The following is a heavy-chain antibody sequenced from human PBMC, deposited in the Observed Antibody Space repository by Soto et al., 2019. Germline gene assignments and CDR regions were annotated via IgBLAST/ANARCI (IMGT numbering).Heavy chain of an antibody. CDR1: GGSISSYY. Sequence: QVQLQESGPGLVKPSETLSLTCTVSGGSISSYYWSWIRQPPGKGLEWIGYIYYSGSTNYNPSLKSRVTISVDTSKNQFSLKLSSVTAADTAVYYCARETRITIFGVVVGFYMDVWGKGTTVTVSS. CDR2: IYYSGST. V-gene: IGHV4-59*01. D-gene: IGHD3-3*01. J-gene: IGHJ6*03. CDR3: ARETRITIFGVVVGFYMDV.